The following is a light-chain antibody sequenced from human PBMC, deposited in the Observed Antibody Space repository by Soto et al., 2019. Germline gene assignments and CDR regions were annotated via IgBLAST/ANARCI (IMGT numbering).Light chain of an antibody. CDR2: KAS. V-gene: IGKV1-8*01. CDR3: QQYRT. CDR1: QGISSY. J-gene: IGKJ2*01. Sequence: AIRMTQSPSSFSASTGDRVTITCRASQGISSYLAWYQQKPGKAPKLLIYKASSLESGVPSRFSGSGSGTEFILTISSLQPDDLATYYCQQYRTFGQGTKVDI.